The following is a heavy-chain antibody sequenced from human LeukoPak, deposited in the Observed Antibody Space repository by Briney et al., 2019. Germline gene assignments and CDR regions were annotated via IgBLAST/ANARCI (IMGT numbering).Heavy chain of an antibody. Sequence: GGSLRLSCAGSGFTLSSNSMNWVRQAPGKGLEWVSYISSSGSTIYYADSVKGRFTISRDNAKNSLYLQMNSLRAEDTAVYYCAELGITMIGGVWGKGTTVTISS. V-gene: IGHV3-48*04. CDR2: ISSSGSTI. CDR3: AELGITMIGGV. J-gene: IGHJ6*04. D-gene: IGHD3-10*02. CDR1: GFTLSSNS.